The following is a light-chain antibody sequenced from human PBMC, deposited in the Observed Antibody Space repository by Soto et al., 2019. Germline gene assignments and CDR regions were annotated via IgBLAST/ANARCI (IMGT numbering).Light chain of an antibody. Sequence: DIQMTQSPSSLSASVGDRVTITCRAGQDINIYLAWYQQKPGKVPKLLISAASTLQSGVPSRFSGSVSGTDFTLTISSLQPEDVATYYCQKYDGAPLNFGGGTKVESK. CDR3: QKYDGAPLN. CDR2: AAS. J-gene: IGKJ4*01. V-gene: IGKV1-27*01. CDR1: QDINIY.